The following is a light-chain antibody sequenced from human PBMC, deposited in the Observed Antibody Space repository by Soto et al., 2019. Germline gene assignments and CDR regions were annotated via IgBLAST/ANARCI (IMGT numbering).Light chain of an antibody. CDR2: GNS. J-gene: IGLJ2*01. CDR1: SSNIGAGYD. CDR3: QSYDSSRSVL. V-gene: IGLV1-40*01. Sequence: QSVLTQPPSVSGAPGQRVTISCTGSSSNIGAGYDVHWYQQLPGTAPKLLIYGNSNRPSGVPDRFSGSKSGTSASLAITGRQAEEEADYYCQSYDSSRSVLFGGGTKLTVL.